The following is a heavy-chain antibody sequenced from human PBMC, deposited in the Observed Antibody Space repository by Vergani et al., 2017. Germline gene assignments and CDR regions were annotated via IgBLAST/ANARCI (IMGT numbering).Heavy chain of an antibody. Sequence: QVQLVESGGGVVQPGRSLRLSCAASGFTFSSYGMHWVRQAPGKGLEWVAVIWYDGSNKYYADSVKGRFTISRDNSKNTLYLQMNSLRAEDTAVYYCARSSIAARHYFDYWGQGTLVTVSS. D-gene: IGHD6-6*01. CDR2: IWYDGSNK. CDR1: GFTFSSYG. V-gene: IGHV3-33*01. CDR3: ARSSIAARHYFDY. J-gene: IGHJ4*02.